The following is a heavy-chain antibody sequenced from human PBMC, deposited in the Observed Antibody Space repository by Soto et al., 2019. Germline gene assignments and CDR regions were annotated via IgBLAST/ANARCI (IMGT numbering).Heavy chain of an antibody. CDR1: GFTVSSYS. CDR3: ARLTSRHCTNGVCLDY. CDR2: ISSSSSYI. D-gene: IGHD2-8*01. J-gene: IGHJ4*02. Sequence: GGSLRLSCAASGFTVSSYSMNWVRQAPGKGLEWVSSISSSSSYIYYADSVKGRFTISRDNAKNSLYLQMNSLRAEDTAVYYCARLTSRHCTNGVCLDYWGQGTLVTVSS. V-gene: IGHV3-21*01.